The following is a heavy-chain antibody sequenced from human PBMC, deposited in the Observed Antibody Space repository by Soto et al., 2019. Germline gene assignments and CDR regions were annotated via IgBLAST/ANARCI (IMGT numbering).Heavy chain of an antibody. CDR2: ISGSGGST. CDR3: AKSPAIVVVMWYFDY. Sequence: GGSLRLSCAASGFTFSSYAMSWVRQAPGKGLEWVSAISGSGGSTYYADSVKGRFTISRDNSKNTLYLQMNSLRAEDTAVYYCAKSPAIVVVMWYFDYWGQGTLVTVSS. D-gene: IGHD3-22*01. V-gene: IGHV3-23*01. CDR1: GFTFSSYA. J-gene: IGHJ4*02.